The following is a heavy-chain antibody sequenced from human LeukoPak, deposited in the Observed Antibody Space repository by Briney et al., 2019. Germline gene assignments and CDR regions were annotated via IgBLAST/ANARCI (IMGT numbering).Heavy chain of an antibody. Sequence: GGSLRLSCAASGFTCSSYWMSWVRQAPGKGLEWVANIKQDGSEKYYVDSVKGRFTISRDNAKNSLYLRMNSLRAEDTAVYYCVREVVTDFDYWGQGTLVTVSS. CDR1: GFTCSSYW. J-gene: IGHJ4*02. CDR3: VREVVTDFDY. D-gene: IGHD3-22*01. V-gene: IGHV3-7*01. CDR2: IKQDGSEK.